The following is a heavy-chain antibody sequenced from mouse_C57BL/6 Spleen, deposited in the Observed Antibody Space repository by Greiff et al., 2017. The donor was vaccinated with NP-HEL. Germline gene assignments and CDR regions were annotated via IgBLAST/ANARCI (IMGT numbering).Heavy chain of an antibody. CDR1: GYTFTDYN. D-gene: IGHD2-1*01. V-gene: IGHV1-22*01. J-gene: IGHJ2*01. Sequence: VQLQQSGPELVKPGASVKMSCKASGYTFTDYNMHWVKQSHGKSLEWIGYINPNNGGTSYNQKFKGKATLTVNKSSSTAYMELRSLTTEDSAVYYCAREGNYEDDYWGQGTTLTVSS. CDR2: INPNNGGT. CDR3: AREGNYEDDY.